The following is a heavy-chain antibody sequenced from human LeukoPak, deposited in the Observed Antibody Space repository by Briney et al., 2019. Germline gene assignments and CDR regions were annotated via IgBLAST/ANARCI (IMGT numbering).Heavy chain of an antibody. V-gene: IGHV5-51*01. D-gene: IGHD1-1*01. CDR1: GYSFRSYW. Sequence: GESLKISCKASGYSFRSYWIGWVRQMPGKGLECMGIIYPGDSDTRYSPSFQGQVTISADKSISTAYLQWSSLKASDTAIYYCARHETGPYFDYWGQGTLVTVSS. CDR2: IYPGDSDT. J-gene: IGHJ4*02. CDR3: ARHETGPYFDY.